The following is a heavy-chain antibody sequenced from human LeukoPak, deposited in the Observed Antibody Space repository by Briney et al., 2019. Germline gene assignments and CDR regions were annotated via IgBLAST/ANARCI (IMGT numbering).Heavy chain of an antibody. Sequence: GGSLRLSCAASGFTFSSYSTNWVRQAPGKGLEWVSSISSSSSYIYYADSVKGRFTISRDNAKNSLYLQMNSLRAEDTAVYYCARDRGRWFTISPGPDYYGMDVWGQGTTVTVSS. CDR2: ISSSSSYI. J-gene: IGHJ6*02. CDR1: GFTFSSYS. V-gene: IGHV3-21*01. D-gene: IGHD3-9*01. CDR3: ARDRGRWFTISPGPDYYGMDV.